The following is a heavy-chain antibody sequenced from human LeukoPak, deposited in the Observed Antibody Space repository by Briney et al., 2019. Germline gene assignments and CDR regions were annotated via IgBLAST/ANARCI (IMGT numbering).Heavy chain of an antibody. Sequence: PGGSLRLSCAASGFTVSTNYMSWVRQAPGKGLEWVSVIYSGGDTYYADSVKGRFTISRDNSKNTLYLQMNSLRAEDTAVYYCARGHEYCSGGTCSFDCWGQGILVTVSS. CDR2: IYSGGDT. V-gene: IGHV3-53*01. CDR1: GFTVSTNY. J-gene: IGHJ4*02. D-gene: IGHD2-15*01. CDR3: ARGHEYCSGGTCSFDC.